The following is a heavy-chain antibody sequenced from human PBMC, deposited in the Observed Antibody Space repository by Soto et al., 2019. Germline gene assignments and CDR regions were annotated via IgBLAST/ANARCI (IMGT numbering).Heavy chain of an antibody. D-gene: IGHD3-9*01. V-gene: IGHV5-51*01. CDR1: GYSFNSYW. CDR3: ARQFLTGHYNYREAFDV. Sequence: GESVKISCXASGYSFNSYWIGWVRQKPGKGLEWMGSIYPDDSDIRYSPSFQGQVTISADKSITTAYLQWSSLKASDTAIYYCARQFLTGHYNYREAFDVWGHGTMVTVS. J-gene: IGHJ3*01. CDR2: IYPDDSDI.